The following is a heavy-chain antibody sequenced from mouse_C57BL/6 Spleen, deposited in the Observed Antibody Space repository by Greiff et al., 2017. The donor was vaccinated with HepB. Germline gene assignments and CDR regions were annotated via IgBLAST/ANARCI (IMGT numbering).Heavy chain of an antibody. CDR3: ARPLYLHYAMDY. V-gene: IGHV5-12*01. Sequence: EVMLVESGGGLVQPGGSLKLSCAASGFTFSDYYMYWVRQTPEKRLEWVAYISNGGGSTYYPDTVKGRFTISRDNAKNTLYLQMSRLKSEDTAMYYWARPLYLHYAMDYWGQGTSVTVSS. J-gene: IGHJ4*01. CDR2: ISNGGGST. D-gene: IGHD1-1*01. CDR1: GFTFSDYY.